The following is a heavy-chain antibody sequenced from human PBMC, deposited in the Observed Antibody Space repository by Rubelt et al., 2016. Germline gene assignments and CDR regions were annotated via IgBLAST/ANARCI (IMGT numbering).Heavy chain of an antibody. CDR2: INPNSGAT. J-gene: IGHJ6*02. Sequence: QVRLVQSGAEVKKPGASVKVSCKASGYTFTNYGISWVRQAPGQGLEWMGRINPNSGATNYAQNFQGRVNMTRDTSISTVYMELSRLTSDDTSVYYGARGEYSRLVRYYYGMDVWGQGTTVTVSS. CDR1: GYTFTNYG. D-gene: IGHD6-6*01. V-gene: IGHV1-2*06. CDR3: ARGEYSRLVRYYYGMDV.